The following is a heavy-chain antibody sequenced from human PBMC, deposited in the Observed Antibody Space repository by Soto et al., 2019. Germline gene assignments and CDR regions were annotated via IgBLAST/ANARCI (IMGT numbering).Heavy chain of an antibody. J-gene: IGHJ4*02. Sequence: QVQLVQSGAEVKKPGSSVKVSCKASGGTFSSYTINWVRQAPGQGLEWMGGITPMFGTANYAQKFQDRVTITADESTSTAYMELSSLRRDDTAVYYCARDVRYYDSSGYYYRRFGYWGQGTLVTVSS. CDR3: ARDVRYYDSSGYYYRRFGY. CDR2: ITPMFGTA. CDR1: GGTFSSYT. V-gene: IGHV1-69*01. D-gene: IGHD3-22*01.